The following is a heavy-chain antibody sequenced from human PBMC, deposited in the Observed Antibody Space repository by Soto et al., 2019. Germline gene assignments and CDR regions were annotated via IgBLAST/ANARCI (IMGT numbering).Heavy chain of an antibody. J-gene: IGHJ4*02. CDR2: ISGDGVTT. Sequence: DVQLVESGGDLVQRGGSLRLSCAASGFPFSSYWMHWVRHTPGKGLDWVARISGDGVTTYYADSVTGRFTVSRDNAKNTLSLQISGLRAEDTAVYYCAREYYGLLTGYYTDYWGQRTLVSVSS. D-gene: IGHD3-9*01. CDR1: GFPFSSYW. V-gene: IGHV3-74*01. CDR3: AREYYGLLTGYYTDY.